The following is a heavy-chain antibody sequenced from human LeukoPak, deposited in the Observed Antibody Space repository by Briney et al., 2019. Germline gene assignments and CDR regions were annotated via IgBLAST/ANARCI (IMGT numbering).Heavy chain of an antibody. J-gene: IGHJ5*02. CDR1: GFTFSSYS. CDR2: ISSSSSYI. Sequence: GGSLGLSCAASGFTFSSYSMNWVRQAPGKGLEWVSSISSSSSYIYYADSVKGRFTISRDNAKNSLYLQMNSLRAEDTAVYYCARDTPLGTAMVFSNWFDPWGQGTLVTVSS. V-gene: IGHV3-21*01. D-gene: IGHD5-18*01. CDR3: ARDTPLGTAMVFSNWFDP.